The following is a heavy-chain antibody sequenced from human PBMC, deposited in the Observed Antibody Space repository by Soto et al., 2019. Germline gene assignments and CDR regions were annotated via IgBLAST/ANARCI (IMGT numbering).Heavy chain of an antibody. CDR2: IGPYIGKT. J-gene: IGHJ2*01. V-gene: IGHV1-18*01. CDR1: GYIFNNYG. Sequence: QGQLVQSGAEVRKPGASVKVSCQASGYIFNNYGLSWVRQVPGQGLEWVGWIGPYIGKTDYAQKFRHRVTMTAEPSTKKAYMALSGLQSADSAFYFGEACYGRGGSCFTCVHVDLWGRGTLVTFSA. D-gene: IGHD6-19*01. CDR3: EACYGRGGSCFTCVHVDL.